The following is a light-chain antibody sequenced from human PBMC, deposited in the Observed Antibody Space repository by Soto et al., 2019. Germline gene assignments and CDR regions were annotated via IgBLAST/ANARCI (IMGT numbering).Light chain of an antibody. V-gene: IGKV3D-20*01. Sequence: EIVMTQSPATLSLSPGERATLSCGASQSVSSYLAWYQQKPGLAPRLVIYDSSIRATGIPDRFSGSGSGTDFTLTISRLEPEDFAMYFCQQYGNSPQITFGQGTRLEI. CDR2: DSS. CDR3: QQYGNSPQIT. J-gene: IGKJ5*01. CDR1: QSVSSY.